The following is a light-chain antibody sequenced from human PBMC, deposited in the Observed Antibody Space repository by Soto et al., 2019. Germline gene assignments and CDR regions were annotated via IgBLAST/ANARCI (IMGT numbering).Light chain of an antibody. CDR3: QQYGSSPPRT. CDR1: QSVSSTY. J-gene: IGKJ1*01. V-gene: IGKV3-20*01. Sequence: EIVLTQSPGTLSLSPGEGATLSCRASQSVSSTYLAWYQQKAGQAPRLLIYGASSRATGIPDRFSGSGSGTDFTLTISRLEPEDFAVYYCQQYGSSPPRTFGQGTKVDIK. CDR2: GAS.